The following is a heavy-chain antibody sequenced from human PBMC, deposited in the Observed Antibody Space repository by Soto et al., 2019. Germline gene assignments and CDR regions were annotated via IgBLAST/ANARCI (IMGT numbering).Heavy chain of an antibody. V-gene: IGHV3-23*01. Sequence: GGSLRLSCAASGFTFSSYAMSWVRQAPGKGLEWVSAISGSGGSTYYADSVEGRFTISRDNSKNTLYLQMNSLRAEDTAVYDCAKDPNWDPEACDIWGQGTMVTVSS. J-gene: IGHJ3*02. CDR1: GFTFSSYA. D-gene: IGHD7-27*01. CDR3: AKDPNWDPEACDI. CDR2: ISGSGGST.